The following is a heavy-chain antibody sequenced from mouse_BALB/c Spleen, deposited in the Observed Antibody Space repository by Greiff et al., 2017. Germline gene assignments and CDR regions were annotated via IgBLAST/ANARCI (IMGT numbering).Heavy chain of an antibody. D-gene: IGHD2-14*01. CDR2: ILPGSGST. J-gene: IGHJ1*01. Sequence: QVQLKQSGAELMKPGASVKISCKATGYTFSSYWIEWVKQRPGHGLEWIGEILPGSGSTNYNEKFKGKATFTADTSSNTAYMQLSSLTSEDSAVYYCARTYYRYSYWYFDVWGAGTTVTVSS. CDR3: ARTYYRYSYWYFDV. V-gene: IGHV1-9*01. CDR1: GYTFSSYW.